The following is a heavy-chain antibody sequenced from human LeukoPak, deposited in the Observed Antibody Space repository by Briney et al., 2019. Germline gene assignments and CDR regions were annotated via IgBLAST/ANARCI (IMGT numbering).Heavy chain of an antibody. D-gene: IGHD1-14*01. V-gene: IGHV3-11*04. CDR3: VITAGPPTDH. J-gene: IGHJ4*01. CDR2: ISRGGSPI. CDR1: GSTYRDYY. Sequence: GGSLKLSCTGSGSTYRDYYMNWIRQAPGKGLEWLSFISRGGSPIYDADSVKGRFTISRDNAKNSLYLQMNSLRVEDTAMYYCVITAGPPTDHWGQGALVTVSS.